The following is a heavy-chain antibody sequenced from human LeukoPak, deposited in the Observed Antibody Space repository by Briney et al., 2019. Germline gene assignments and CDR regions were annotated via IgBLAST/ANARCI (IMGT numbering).Heavy chain of an antibody. CDR1: GGSISGYY. J-gene: IGHJ4*01. D-gene: IGHD6-19*01. V-gene: IGHV4-59*01. Sequence: SETLSLTCTVSGGSISGYYRSWIRRPPGKGLEWIGYIYYSGSTNYNPSLKSRVTISVDTSKNQFSLKLSSVTAADTAVYYCARERVAVAGRTIDYWGHGTLVTVSS. CDR2: IYYSGST. CDR3: ARERVAVAGRTIDY.